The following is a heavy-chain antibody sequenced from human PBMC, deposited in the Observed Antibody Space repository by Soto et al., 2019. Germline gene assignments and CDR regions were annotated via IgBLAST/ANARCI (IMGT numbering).Heavy chain of an antibody. V-gene: IGHV4-4*02. CDR2: IYHSGST. CDR3: ARDSLDDYSNYRKYYYYGMDV. D-gene: IGHD4-4*01. Sequence: SETLSLTCAVSGGSISSSNWWSWVRQPPGKGLEWIGEIYHSGSTNYNPSLKSRVTISVDKSKNQFSLKLSSVTAADTAVYYCARDSLDDYSNYRKYYYYGMDVWGQGTSVTVSS. CDR1: GGSISSSNW. J-gene: IGHJ6*02.